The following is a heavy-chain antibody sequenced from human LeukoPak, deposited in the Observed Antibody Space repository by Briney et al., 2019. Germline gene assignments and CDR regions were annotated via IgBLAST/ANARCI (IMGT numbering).Heavy chain of an antibody. CDR3: AKWAYSSGWYPSAEYFQH. D-gene: IGHD6-19*01. CDR2: ISGSGGST. J-gene: IGHJ1*01. CDR1: GFTFSSYA. Sequence: GGSLRLSCAASGFTFSSYAMSWVRQAPGKGLEWVSAISGSGGSTYYADSVKGRFTISRDNSKNTLYLQMNSLRAEDTAVYYCAKWAYSSGWYPSAEYFQHWGQGTLVTVSS. V-gene: IGHV3-23*01.